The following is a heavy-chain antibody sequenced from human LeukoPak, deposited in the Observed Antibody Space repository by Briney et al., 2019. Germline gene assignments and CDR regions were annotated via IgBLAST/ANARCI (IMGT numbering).Heavy chain of an antibody. D-gene: IGHD4-17*01. V-gene: IGHV3-23*01. CDR2: ISSSGARK. Sequence: GGSLRLSCVASGFAFSSNAMSWVRQAPGKGLECVSGISSSGARKHYADSVKGRFTISRDNAKNSLYLQMNSLRAEDTAVYFCARGPYGDYIDAFDYWGHGTLVTVSS. J-gene: IGHJ4*01. CDR1: GFAFSSNA. CDR3: ARGPYGDYIDAFDY.